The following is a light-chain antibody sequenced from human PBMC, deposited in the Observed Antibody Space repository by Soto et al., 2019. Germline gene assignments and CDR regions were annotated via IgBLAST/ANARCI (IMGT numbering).Light chain of an antibody. V-gene: IGKV3-15*01. CDR3: QQYNNWPQT. CDR1: QSVSRN. J-gene: IGKJ1*01. CDR2: GAS. Sequence: EIVMTQSPATLSVSPGERATLSCRASQSVSRNLAWYQQKPGQAPRLLIYGASTRATGIPARFSGSGSGTEFTLTISSLQSEDFAVYYCQQYNNWPQTVGQGTKVEIQ.